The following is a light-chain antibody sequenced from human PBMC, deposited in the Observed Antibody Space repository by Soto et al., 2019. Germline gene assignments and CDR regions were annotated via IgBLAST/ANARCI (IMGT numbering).Light chain of an antibody. Sequence: EIVLTQSPGTLSLSPGEIATLYFSASQSVSNNYLAWYQQKPGQAPRLLIYGASNRTTGIPDRFSGSGSGTDFTLTISRLEPEDFAVYYCQQYGSSTWTFGQGTKVDIK. V-gene: IGKV3-20*01. J-gene: IGKJ1*01. CDR1: QSVSNNY. CDR2: GAS. CDR3: QQYGSSTWT.